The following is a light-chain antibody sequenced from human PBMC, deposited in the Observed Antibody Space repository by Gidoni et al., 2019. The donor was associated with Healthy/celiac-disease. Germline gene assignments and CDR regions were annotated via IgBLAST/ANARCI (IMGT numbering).Light chain of an antibody. J-gene: IGLJ2*01. CDR1: SSDVGSYNL. V-gene: IGLV2-23*02. CDR3: CSYAGSSTYVV. CDR2: EVS. Sequence: QSALTQPASVSGSPGQSRTISCTGTSSDVGSYNLVSWYQPHPGKAPKLMIYEVSKRPSGVSNRFSGSKSGNTASLTISGLQAEDEADYYCCSYAGSSTYVVFGGGTKLTVL.